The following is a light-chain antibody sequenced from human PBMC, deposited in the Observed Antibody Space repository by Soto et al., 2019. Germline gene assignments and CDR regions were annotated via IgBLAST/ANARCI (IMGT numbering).Light chain of an antibody. CDR3: QQYYSTPPWT. V-gene: IGKV4-1*01. CDR1: QSVVYSSNNKNY. CDR2: WAS. Sequence: DIVMTQSPDSLAVSLGERATINCKSSQSVVYSSNNKNYLDWYQQKPGQPPKLLIYWASTRESGVPDRFSGSGSGTDFTLTISSLQAEDVAVYYCQQYYSTPPWTFGQGTKVEIK. J-gene: IGKJ1*01.